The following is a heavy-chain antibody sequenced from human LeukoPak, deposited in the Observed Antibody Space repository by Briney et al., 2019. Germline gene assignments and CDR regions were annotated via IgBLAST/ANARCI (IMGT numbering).Heavy chain of an antibody. J-gene: IGHJ3*02. CDR1: GFTFSNYW. Sequence: GGSLSLSRAASGFTFSNYWRTWVRQAPGKGLEWVANIYPDGSDQFYVASLRGRFTISRDNDKNSLYVQLNNLRDEDTALYYRARDPVGYDKSGYWGAFDIWGQGTMVTVSS. V-gene: IGHV3-7*04. D-gene: IGHD3-22*01. CDR3: ARDPVGYDKSGYWGAFDI. CDR2: IYPDGSDQ.